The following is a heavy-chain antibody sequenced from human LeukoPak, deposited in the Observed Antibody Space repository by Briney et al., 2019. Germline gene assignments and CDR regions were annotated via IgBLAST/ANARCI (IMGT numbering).Heavy chain of an antibody. Sequence: SETLSLTCAVYGGSFSGYYWSWIRQPPGKGLEWIGEINHSGSTNYNPSLKSRVTISVDTSKNQFSLKLSSVTAADTAVYYCARGGGFVKYWGQGTLVTVSS. CDR3: ARGGGFVKY. V-gene: IGHV4-34*01. CDR2: INHSGST. CDR1: GGSFSGYY. D-gene: IGHD3-16*01. J-gene: IGHJ4*02.